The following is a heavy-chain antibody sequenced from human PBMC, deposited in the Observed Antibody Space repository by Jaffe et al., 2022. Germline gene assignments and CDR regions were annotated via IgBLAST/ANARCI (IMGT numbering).Heavy chain of an antibody. D-gene: IGHD3-16*01. CDR1: GYTFTSYY. V-gene: IGHV1-46*01. CDR3: ARTIYDYVWGSYPPFDY. CDR2: INPSGGST. J-gene: IGHJ4*02. Sequence: QVQLVQSGAEVKKPGASVKVSCKASGYTFTSYYMHWVRQAPGQGLEWMGIINPSGGSTSYAQKFQGRVTMTRDTSTSTVYMELSSLRSEDTAVYYCARTIYDYVWGSYPPFDYWGQGTLVTVSS.